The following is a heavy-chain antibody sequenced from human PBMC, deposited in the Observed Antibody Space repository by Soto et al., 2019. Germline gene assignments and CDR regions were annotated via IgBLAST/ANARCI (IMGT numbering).Heavy chain of an antibody. D-gene: IGHD4-17*01. CDR2: IYYSGST. CDR1: GGSISSYY. CDR3: ARDHRDYGGNWFDP. Sequence: SETLSLTCTVSGGSISSYYWSWIRQPPGKGLEWIGYIYYSGSTNYNPSLKSRVTISVDTSKNQFSLKLSSVTAADTAVYYCARDHRDYGGNWFDPWGQGTLVTVSS. V-gene: IGHV4-59*01. J-gene: IGHJ5*02.